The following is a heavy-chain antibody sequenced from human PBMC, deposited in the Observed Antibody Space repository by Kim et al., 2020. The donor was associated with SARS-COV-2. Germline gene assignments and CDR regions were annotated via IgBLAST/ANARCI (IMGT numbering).Heavy chain of an antibody. CDR3: ARETTVSPDALDI. Sequence: GGSLRLSCEASGFTFSSHEMNWVRQAPGKGLEWMSYVSANGRTIYYADSVKGRFTISRDNAKNSLYLQMNSLRAEDTALYYCARETTVSPDALDIWGQGTMVTVS. CDR1: GFTFSSHE. CDR2: VSANGRTI. V-gene: IGHV3-48*03. D-gene: IGHD4-17*01. J-gene: IGHJ3*02.